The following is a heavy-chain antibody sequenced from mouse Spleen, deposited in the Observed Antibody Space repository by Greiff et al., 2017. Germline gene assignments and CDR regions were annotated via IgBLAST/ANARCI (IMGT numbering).Heavy chain of an antibody. D-gene: IGHD2-5*01. Sequence: VMLVESGGGLVKPGGSLKLSCAASGFTFSSYAMSWVRQTPEKRLEWVAAINSNGGSTYYPDTVKDRFTISRDNAKNTLYLQMSSLRSEDTALYYCARHASYSNLFDYWGQGTTLTVSS. CDR2: INSNGGST. CDR1: GFTFSSYA. J-gene: IGHJ2*01. CDR3: ARHASYSNLFDY. V-gene: IGHV5-6-2*01.